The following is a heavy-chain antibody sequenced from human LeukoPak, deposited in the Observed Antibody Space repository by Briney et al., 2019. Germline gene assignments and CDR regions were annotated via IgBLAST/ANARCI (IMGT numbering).Heavy chain of an antibody. CDR2: IYYSGST. V-gene: IGHV4-59*01. J-gene: IGHJ4*02. D-gene: IGHD5-18*01. CDR1: GGSITSYY. Sequence: SETLSLTCTVSGGSITSYYWGWIRQPPGKGLEWIGYIYYSGSTNYNPSLKCRVTISVDTSKNQSSLKLNSVTAADTAVYYCARGALRGYSYGPFFDYWGQGTLVTVSS. CDR3: ARGALRGYSYGPFFDY.